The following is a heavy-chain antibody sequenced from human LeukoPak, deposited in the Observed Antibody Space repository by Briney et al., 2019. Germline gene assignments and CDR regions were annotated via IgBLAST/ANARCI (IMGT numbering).Heavy chain of an antibody. Sequence: PGGSLRLSCAASGFTFSSCGMHWVRQAPGKGLEWVAFIRYDLSPIYYADSVKGRFAISRDNSKNTLYLQMSGLRPEDAAVYYCAKDPVGGWIDYWGQGTLVTVSS. CDR3: AKDPVGGWIDY. CDR1: GFTFSSCG. V-gene: IGHV3-30*02. J-gene: IGHJ4*02. CDR2: IRYDLSPI. D-gene: IGHD6-19*01.